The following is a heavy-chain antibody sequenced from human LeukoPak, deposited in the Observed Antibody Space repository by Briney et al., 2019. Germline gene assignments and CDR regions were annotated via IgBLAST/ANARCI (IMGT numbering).Heavy chain of an antibody. J-gene: IGHJ4*02. CDR1: SGPISSYH. Sequence: SETLSLTCTVSSGPISSYHWSWIRQPAGKGLEWIGRIHTSGSTNYNPSPKSRVTMSLDTSKNQFSLKLSSVTAADTAVYYCHMYYYDSSGYYFVYWGQGTLVTVSS. D-gene: IGHD3-22*01. CDR2: IHTSGST. CDR3: HMYYYDSSGYYFVY. V-gene: IGHV4-4*07.